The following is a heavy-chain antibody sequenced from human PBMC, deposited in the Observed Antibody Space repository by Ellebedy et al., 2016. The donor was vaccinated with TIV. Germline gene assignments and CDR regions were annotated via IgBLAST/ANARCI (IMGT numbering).Heavy chain of an antibody. CDR1: GFNFRSYW. Sequence: GGSLRLSCAASGFNFRSYWMTWVRQAPGKGLEWVAKIRQDGDEIYYVESVKGGFTISRDNAKNSLFLQMNSLRVEDTAVYYCARRASYGDYAVQVNPWFDPWGQGTLVTVSS. D-gene: IGHD4-17*01. CDR2: IRQDGDEI. J-gene: IGHJ5*02. CDR3: ARRASYGDYAVQVNPWFDP. V-gene: IGHV3-7*01.